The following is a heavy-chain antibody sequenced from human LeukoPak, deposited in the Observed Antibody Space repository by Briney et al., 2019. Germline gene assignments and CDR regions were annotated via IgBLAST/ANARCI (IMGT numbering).Heavy chain of an antibody. Sequence: VASVKVSCKVSGHTLTELSMHWVRQAPGKGLEWMGGFDPEDGETIYAQKCQGRVTMTEDTSTDTAYMELSSLRSEDTAVYYCATDRQWLFDYWGQGTLVTVSS. V-gene: IGHV1-24*01. D-gene: IGHD6-19*01. CDR1: GHTLTELS. CDR2: FDPEDGET. CDR3: ATDRQWLFDY. J-gene: IGHJ4*02.